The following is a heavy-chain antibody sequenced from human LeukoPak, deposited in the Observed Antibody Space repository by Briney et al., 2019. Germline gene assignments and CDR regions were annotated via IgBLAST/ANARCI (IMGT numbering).Heavy chain of an antibody. Sequence: GESLKISCKASGYTFTNYWIGWVRDTPGKGLEWMGIIHPGDSDTRYRTSFQGQVTMSVDESTSTAYLHWTSLKPSDAAIYYCARHAGYCTGGKCYSFYYFDYWGQGTLVTVCS. D-gene: IGHD2-15*01. CDR2: IHPGDSDT. V-gene: IGHV5-51*01. J-gene: IGHJ4*02. CDR1: GYTFTNYW. CDR3: ARHAGYCTGGKCYSFYYFDY.